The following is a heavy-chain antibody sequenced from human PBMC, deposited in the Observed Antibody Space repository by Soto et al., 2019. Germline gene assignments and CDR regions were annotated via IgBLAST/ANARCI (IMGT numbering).Heavy chain of an antibody. V-gene: IGHV4-59*01. CDR2: IYYSGST. Sequence: QVQLQESGPGLVKPSETLSLTCTVSGGSISSYYWSWIRQPPGKGLEWIGYIYYSGSTNYNPSLKSRVTISVDTSKNQFSLKLSSVTAADTAVYYCASLPRYCSGGSCSTLAFDYWGQGTLVTVSS. CDR3: ASLPRYCSGGSCSTLAFDY. J-gene: IGHJ4*02. D-gene: IGHD2-15*01. CDR1: GGSISSYY.